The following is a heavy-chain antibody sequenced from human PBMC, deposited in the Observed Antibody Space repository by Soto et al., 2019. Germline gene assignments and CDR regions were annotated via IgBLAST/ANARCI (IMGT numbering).Heavy chain of an antibody. D-gene: IGHD3-16*02. J-gene: IGHJ4*02. CDR3: ARVDDYVWGSFRP. V-gene: IGHV1-18*04. CDR1: GYTFTTHG. CDR2: ISPYNGKT. Sequence: QVQLVQSGAEVKEPGASVRVSCKASGYTFTTHGISWVRQAPGQGLEWMGWISPYNGKTTYAQKVQGRVTMTTDTSTSTAYMELRGLRSDDTAVYYWARVDDYVWGSFRPWGQGTQVTVSS.